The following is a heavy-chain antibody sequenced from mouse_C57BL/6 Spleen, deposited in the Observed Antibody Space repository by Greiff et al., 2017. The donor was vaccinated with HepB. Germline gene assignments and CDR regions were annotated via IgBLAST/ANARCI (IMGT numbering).Heavy chain of an antibody. Sequence: QVQLQQSGAELVRPGASVTLSCKASGYTFTDYEMHWVKQTPVHGLEWIGAIDPETGGTAYNQKFKGKAILTADKSSSTAYMELRSLTSEDSAVYYCTRYYDYDGWFAYWGQGTLVTVSA. CDR1: GYTFTDYE. CDR2: IDPETGGT. CDR3: TRYYDYDGWFAY. D-gene: IGHD2-4*01. V-gene: IGHV1-15*01. J-gene: IGHJ3*01.